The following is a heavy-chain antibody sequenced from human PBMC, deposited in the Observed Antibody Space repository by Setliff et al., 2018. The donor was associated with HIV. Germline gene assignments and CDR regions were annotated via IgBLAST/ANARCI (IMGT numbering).Heavy chain of an antibody. Sequence: ASVKVSCKASGYRFTSYAISWVRQAPGQGLEWMGWISAHNGHTNYAQKFQDRVTMTTDTSTNTAYMELRSLRSDDTAVYYCARAYDILTGYFDYWGQGTLVTVSS. CDR3: ARAYDILTGYFDY. CDR1: GYRFTSYA. V-gene: IGHV1-18*01. J-gene: IGHJ4*02. D-gene: IGHD3-9*01. CDR2: ISAHNGHT.